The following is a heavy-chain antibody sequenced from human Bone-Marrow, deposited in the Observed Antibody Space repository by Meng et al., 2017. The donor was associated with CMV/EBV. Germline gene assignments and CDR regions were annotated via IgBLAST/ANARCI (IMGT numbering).Heavy chain of an antibody. Sequence: SVKVSCKASGGTFNSFSISWVRQAPGQGLEWMGGTIPIYSTPNYAQIFQGRVAMTRDTSTSTVYMELSSLRSEDTAVYYCARDHSGIYKIYGMDVWGQGTTVIVSS. CDR3: ARDHSGIYKIYGMDV. D-gene: IGHD1-26*01. V-gene: IGHV1-69*05. CDR2: TIPIYSTP. J-gene: IGHJ6*02. CDR1: GGTFNSFS.